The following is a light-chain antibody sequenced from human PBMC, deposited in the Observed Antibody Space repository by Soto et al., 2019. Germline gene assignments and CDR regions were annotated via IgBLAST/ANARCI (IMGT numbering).Light chain of an antibody. J-gene: IGKJ1*01. CDR3: QQYNSYSPGWT. V-gene: IGKV1-5*01. CDR1: QSISSW. CDR2: DAS. Sequence: DIQMTQSPSTLSASVGDRVTITCRASQSISSWLAWYQQKPGKAPKLLIYDASSLESGVPSRFSGSGSGKEFTLTISSLQPDDFATYYCQQYNSYSPGWTFGQGTKVEIK.